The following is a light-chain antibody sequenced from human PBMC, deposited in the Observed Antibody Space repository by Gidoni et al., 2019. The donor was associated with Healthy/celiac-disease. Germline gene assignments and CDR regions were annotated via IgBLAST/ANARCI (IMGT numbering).Light chain of an antibody. Sequence: DIQMTQSPSSLSASVGDSVTITCRASQSISSYLNWYQQKPGKAPKLLSYAASSMQSGVPSRFSGSGSGTDVTNTISSLLHEDFATNYCQQSYSTLGFTFGPGTKVEIK. CDR1: QSISSY. CDR3: QQSYSTLGFT. V-gene: IGKV1-39*01. CDR2: AAS. J-gene: IGKJ3*01.